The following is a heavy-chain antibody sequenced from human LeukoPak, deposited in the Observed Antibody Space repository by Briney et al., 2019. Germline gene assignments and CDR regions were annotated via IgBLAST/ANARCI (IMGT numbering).Heavy chain of an antibody. Sequence: PGGSLRLSCAASGFTFSSYAMSWVRQAPGKGLEWVSYISSSSSTIYCADSVKGRFTISRDNTKNSLYLQMNSLRAEDTAVYYCARGGSARSFDPWGQGTLVTVSS. CDR2: ISSSSSTI. J-gene: IGHJ5*02. CDR3: ARGGSARSFDP. CDR1: GFTFSSYA. V-gene: IGHV3-48*04. D-gene: IGHD6-6*01.